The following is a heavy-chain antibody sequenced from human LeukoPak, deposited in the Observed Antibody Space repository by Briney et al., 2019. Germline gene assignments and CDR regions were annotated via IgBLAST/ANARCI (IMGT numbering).Heavy chain of an antibody. V-gene: IGHV1-8*03. CDR2: MNPNSGNT. CDR1: GYTFTSYD. J-gene: IGHJ4*02. D-gene: IGHD3-3*01. CDR3: ARMFGDFWSAKYYFDY. Sequence: ASVKVSCKASGYTFTSYDINWVRQATGQGLEWMGWMNPNSGNTGYAQKFQGRVTITRNTSISTAYMELRSLRSDDTAVYYCARMFGDFWSAKYYFDYWGQGTLVTVSS.